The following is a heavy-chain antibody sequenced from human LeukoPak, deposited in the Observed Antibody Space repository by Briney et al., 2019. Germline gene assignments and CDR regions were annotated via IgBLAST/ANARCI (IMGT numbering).Heavy chain of an antibody. CDR1: GGSLSSYF. V-gene: IGHV4-59*08. CDR3: ARRSPPDHYYFDY. Sequence: PSETLSLTCTVSGGSLSSYFWGWIRQPPGKRLEWIGYISYSGSTNYSPSLKSRVTISVDTSQNQFSLRLTSVTAADTAVYYCARRSPPDHYYFDYWGQGTLVTVSS. D-gene: IGHD1-14*01. CDR2: ISYSGST. J-gene: IGHJ4*02.